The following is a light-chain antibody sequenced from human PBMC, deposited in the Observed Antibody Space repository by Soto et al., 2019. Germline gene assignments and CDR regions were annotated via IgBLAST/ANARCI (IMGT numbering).Light chain of an antibody. CDR2: DAS. Sequence: EIVMTQSPATLSVSPGERATLSCRASQSVSSNLVWYQQKPGQAPRLLIYDASIRATGIPARFSGSGSGTEFTLTISSLQSEDYAIYYCQHFNNWPYTFGQGTKVDIK. J-gene: IGKJ2*01. CDR1: QSVSSN. V-gene: IGKV3-15*01. CDR3: QHFNNWPYT.